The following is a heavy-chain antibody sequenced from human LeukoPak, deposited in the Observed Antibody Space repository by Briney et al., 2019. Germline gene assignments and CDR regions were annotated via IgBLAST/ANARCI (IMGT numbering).Heavy chain of an antibody. J-gene: IGHJ6*03. V-gene: IGHV3-74*01. CDR1: GFTFSDSW. CDR2: INDDGSTT. Sequence: GGSLRLSCAASGFTFSDSWMHWVRQAPGKGLVWVSRINDDGSTTIYADSVKGRFTISRDNAKNTLYLQMNSLRAEDTAVYYCARVTFYFYMDVWGKGTTVTVSS. CDR3: ARVTFYFYMDV.